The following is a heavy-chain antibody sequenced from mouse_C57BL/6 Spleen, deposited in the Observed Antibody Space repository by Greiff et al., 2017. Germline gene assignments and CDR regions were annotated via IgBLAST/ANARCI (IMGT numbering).Heavy chain of an antibody. J-gene: IGHJ2*01. CDR1: GYTFTSYW. Sequence: VQLQQPGAELVKPGASVKMSCKASGYTFTSYWITWVKQRPGQGLEWIGDIYPGSGSTNYNEKFKSKATLTVDTSSSTAYMQLSSLTSEDSAVYYCARITTVVRYFDYWGQGTTLTVSS. CDR2: IYPGSGST. V-gene: IGHV1-55*01. D-gene: IGHD1-1*01. CDR3: ARITTVVRYFDY.